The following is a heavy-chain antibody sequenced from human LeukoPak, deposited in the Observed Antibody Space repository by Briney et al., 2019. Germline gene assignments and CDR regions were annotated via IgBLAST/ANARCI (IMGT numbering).Heavy chain of an antibody. D-gene: IGHD3-10*01. Sequence: ASEKVSCKASGGTFSSYAISWVRQPPGQGLEWVGGVIPIFGTATYAQKFQGRVTITAGKSTSTAYMELSSLRSEDTAVYYCAGVRGVIIDDAFDIWGQGTMVTVSS. J-gene: IGHJ3*02. CDR1: GGTFSSYA. CDR3: AGVRGVIIDDAFDI. CDR2: VIPIFGTA. V-gene: IGHV1-69*06.